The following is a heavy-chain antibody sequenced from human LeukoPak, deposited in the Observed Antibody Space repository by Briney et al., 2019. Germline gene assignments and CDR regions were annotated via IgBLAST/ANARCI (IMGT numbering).Heavy chain of an antibody. CDR2: IYYSGST. V-gene: IGHV4-59*08. CDR3: ARLGLPRSWFDP. J-gene: IGHJ5*02. Sequence: SETLSLTCTVSGGSINSYYWSWIRQPPGNGLEWIGYIYYSGSTNYNPSLKSRVTISADTSKNQFSLKLSSVTAADTAVYYCARLGLPRSWFDPWGQGTLVTVSS. CDR1: GGSINSYY. D-gene: IGHD5-18*01.